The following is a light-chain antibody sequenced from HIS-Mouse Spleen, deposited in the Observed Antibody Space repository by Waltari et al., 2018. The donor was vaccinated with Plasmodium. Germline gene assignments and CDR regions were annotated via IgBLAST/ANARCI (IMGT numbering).Light chain of an antibody. J-gene: IGKJ3*01. CDR3: QQYNNWSFT. CDR1: QSVSSN. CDR2: GAS. V-gene: IGKV3-15*01. Sequence: EIVLTQSPATLSLSPGERATLSCRASQSVSSNLAWYQQKPGQAPRILIYGASTRAPGIPARFSGSGSGTEFTLTISSRQSEDVAVYYCQQYNNWSFTFGPGTKVDIK.